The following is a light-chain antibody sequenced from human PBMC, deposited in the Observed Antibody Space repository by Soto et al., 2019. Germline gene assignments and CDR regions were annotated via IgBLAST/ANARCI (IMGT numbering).Light chain of an antibody. V-gene: IGLV8-61*01. Sequence: QTVVTQEASLSVSPGTTVTLTCGLSSGSVSANYYPSWYQQTPGQAPRTLIYNTNTRSSEVPDRFSGSILGNKAALTITGAQADDESDYYCVLYMGSGIGVFGGGTKLTVL. CDR2: NTN. CDR1: SGSVSANYY. J-gene: IGLJ3*02. CDR3: VLYMGSGIGV.